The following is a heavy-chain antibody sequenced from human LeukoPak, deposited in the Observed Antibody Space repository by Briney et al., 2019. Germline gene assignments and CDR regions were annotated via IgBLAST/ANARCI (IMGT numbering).Heavy chain of an antibody. V-gene: IGHV3-33*01. CDR3: ARDMEVAGTSIDY. Sequence: PGGSLGLSCAASGFTFSSYGMHWVRQAPGKGLEWVAVIWYDGSNKYYADSVKGRFTISRDNSKNTLYLQMNSLRAEDTAAYYCARDMEVAGTSIDYWGQGTLVTVSS. J-gene: IGHJ4*02. CDR2: IWYDGSNK. D-gene: IGHD6-19*01. CDR1: GFTFSSYG.